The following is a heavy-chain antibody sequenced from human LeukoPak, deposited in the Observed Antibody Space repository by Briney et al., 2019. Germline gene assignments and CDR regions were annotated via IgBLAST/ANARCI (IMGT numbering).Heavy chain of an antibody. V-gene: IGHV1-2*02. CDR3: ARDLFYSVSGTYYNVGRVFNY. CDR1: GFTFTGYY. J-gene: IGHJ4*02. CDR2: INPNSGGT. D-gene: IGHD3-10*01. Sequence: ASVKVSCKASGFTFTGYYMHWVRQASGQGLEWMGWINPNSGGTNYAQKFQGRVTMPRDTSITTAYMELTSLRSDDTAVYYCARDLFYSVSGTYYNVGRVFNYWGQGTLVTVSS.